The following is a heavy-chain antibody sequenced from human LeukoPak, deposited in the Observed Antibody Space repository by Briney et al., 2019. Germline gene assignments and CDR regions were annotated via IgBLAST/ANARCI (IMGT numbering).Heavy chain of an antibody. CDR3: ARRHHNWDY. J-gene: IGHJ4*02. CDR1: GGSINNNY. D-gene: IGHD5-24*01. V-gene: IGHV4-59*08. Sequence: SETLSLTFTVSGGSINNNYWSWIRQPPGRGLELIGYIYYSGITNYNPSLKSRVTISVDTSNNQFSLKLSSVTAADTAVYYCARRHHNWDYWGQGALVTVSS. CDR2: IYYSGIT.